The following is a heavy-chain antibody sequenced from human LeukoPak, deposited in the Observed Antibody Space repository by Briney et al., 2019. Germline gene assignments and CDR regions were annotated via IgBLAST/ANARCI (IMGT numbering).Heavy chain of an antibody. CDR1: GGSISNYC. CDR3: AEGGQWLRV. J-gene: IGHJ4*02. D-gene: IGHD6-19*01. Sequence: SETLSLTCTVSGGSISNYCWSCIRQPAGKGLEWIGRICDSGSTNYNPSLKSRVTMSVDTSKNQFSLKLTSVTAADTAVYYCAEGGQWLRVWGQGALVTVSS. CDR2: ICDSGST. V-gene: IGHV4-4*07.